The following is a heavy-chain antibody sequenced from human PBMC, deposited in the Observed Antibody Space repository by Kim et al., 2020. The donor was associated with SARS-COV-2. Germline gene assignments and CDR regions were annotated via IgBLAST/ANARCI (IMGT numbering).Heavy chain of an antibody. J-gene: IGHJ6*02. CDR1: GGSVSSGSYY. D-gene: IGHD3-10*01. Sequence: SETLSLTCTVSGGSVSSGSYYWSWIRQPPGKGLEWIGYIYYSGSTNYNPSLKSRVTISVDTSKNQFSLKLSSVTAADTAVCYCARDRARRRCGMDVWGQG. V-gene: IGHV4-61*01. CDR2: IYYSGST. CDR3: ARDRARRRCGMDV.